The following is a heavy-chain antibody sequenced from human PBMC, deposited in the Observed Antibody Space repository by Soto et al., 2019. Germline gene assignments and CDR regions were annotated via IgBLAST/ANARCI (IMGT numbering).Heavy chain of an antibody. D-gene: IGHD5-18*01. V-gene: IGHV3-23*01. J-gene: IGHJ1*01. CDR3: ANSPVGLPDGYRIAEYFQH. CDR2: ISGSGGST. Sequence: GGSLRLSCAASGFTFSSYAMSWVHQAPGKGLEWVSAISGSGGSTYYADSVKGRFTISRDNSKNTLYLQMNSLRAEDTAVYYCANSPVGLPDGYRIAEYFQHWGQGTLVTVSS. CDR1: GFTFSSYA.